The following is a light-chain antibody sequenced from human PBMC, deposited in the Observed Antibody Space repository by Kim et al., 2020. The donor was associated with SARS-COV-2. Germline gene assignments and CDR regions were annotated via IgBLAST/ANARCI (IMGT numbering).Light chain of an antibody. CDR2: GSG. V-gene: IGLV1-40*01. J-gene: IGLJ3*02. Sequence: GTGPGTGGGCEIGASYAVNWYQQRPGTAPKLHAYGSGKRPAGVPDRFAGSKSGTWASVASTALQAEDEAEDYCQSYDSSLSGSVFGGGTQLTVL. CDR3: QSYDSSLSGSV. CDR1: GCEIGASYA.